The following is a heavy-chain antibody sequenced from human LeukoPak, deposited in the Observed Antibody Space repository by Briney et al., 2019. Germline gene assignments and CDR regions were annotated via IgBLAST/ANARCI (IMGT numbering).Heavy chain of an antibody. CDR1: GFTFSRYW. CDR2: ISGSGATT. Sequence: PGGSLRLSCAASGFTFSRYWMSWVRQAPGKGLEWVSVISGSGATTYYADSVKGRFTISRDNSKNTLYLQMNSLRAEDTAVYYCAKVRTVAGTGEFDYWGQGTLVTVSS. V-gene: IGHV3-23*01. CDR3: AKVRTVAGTGEFDY. D-gene: IGHD6-19*01. J-gene: IGHJ4*02.